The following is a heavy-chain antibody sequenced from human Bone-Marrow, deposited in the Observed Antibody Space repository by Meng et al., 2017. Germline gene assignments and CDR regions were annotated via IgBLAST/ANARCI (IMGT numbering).Heavy chain of an antibody. D-gene: IGHD4-17*01. Sequence: GESLKISCTASGFTFTTYWMSWFRQAPGKGLEWVGFIRSKAYGGTTEYAASVKGRFTISRDDSKSIAYLQMNSLKTEDTAVYYCTRVPESPYGDYGVDWFDPWGQGTLVTVSS. CDR1: GFTFTTYW. J-gene: IGHJ5*02. V-gene: IGHV3-49*03. CDR3: TRVPESPYGDYGVDWFDP. CDR2: IRSKAYGGTT.